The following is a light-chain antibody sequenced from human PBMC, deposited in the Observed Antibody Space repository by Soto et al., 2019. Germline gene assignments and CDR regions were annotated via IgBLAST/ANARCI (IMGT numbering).Light chain of an antibody. Sequence: DIQMTQSPSTLSASVGDRVTITCRASQSISSWLAWYQQKPGKAPKLLIYDAASLESGVPSRFSGSGSGTEFTLTVSSLQPDEFATDDCQTYNNYSWTFGQGTKVEIK. CDR3: QTYNNYSWT. V-gene: IGKV1-5*01. CDR1: QSISSW. J-gene: IGKJ1*01. CDR2: DAA.